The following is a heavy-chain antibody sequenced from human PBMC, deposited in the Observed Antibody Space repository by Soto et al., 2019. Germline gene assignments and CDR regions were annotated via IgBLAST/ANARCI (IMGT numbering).Heavy chain of an antibody. CDR3: ASSNYDSPIPLYY. V-gene: IGHV4-4*02. CDR2: IYHSGST. J-gene: IGHJ4*02. D-gene: IGHD3-22*01. CDR1: GGSISSSNW. Sequence: PSETLSLTCAVSGGSISSSNWWSWVRQPPGKGLEWIGEIYHSGSTNYNPSLKSRVTISVDRSKNQFSLKLSSVTAADTAVYYCASSNYDSPIPLYYWGQGTLVTVPS.